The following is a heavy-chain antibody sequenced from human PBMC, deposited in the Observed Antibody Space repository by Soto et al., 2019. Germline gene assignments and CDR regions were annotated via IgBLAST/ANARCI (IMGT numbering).Heavy chain of an antibody. J-gene: IGHJ4*02. CDR2: IYGGGTT. CDR3: VQTTGWPGFDF. D-gene: IGHD6-19*01. CDR1: GFAVSSKY. V-gene: IGHV3-53*01. Sequence: EVQLVESGGGLIQPGGSLRLSCAASGFAVSSKYMTWVRQAPGKGLEGVSVIYGGGTTYYADSVKGPFTISRDTSKNTLYPQMTSLRAEDTAVYYCVQTTGWPGFDFWGQGTLVTVSS.